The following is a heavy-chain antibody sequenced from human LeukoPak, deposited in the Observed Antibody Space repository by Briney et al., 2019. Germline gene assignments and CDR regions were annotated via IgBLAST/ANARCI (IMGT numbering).Heavy chain of an antibody. V-gene: IGHV3-11*01. CDR1: GFTFSDYY. CDR2: ISSSGSTI. J-gene: IGHJ4*02. Sequence: GGSLRLSCAASGFTFSDYYMSWIRQAPGKGLEWVSYISSSGSTIYHADSVKGRFTISRDNAKNSLYLQMNSLRAEDMAVYYCAEVGGYNFWSGYRYFDYWGQGTLVTVSS. D-gene: IGHD3-3*01. CDR3: AEVGGYNFWSGYRYFDY.